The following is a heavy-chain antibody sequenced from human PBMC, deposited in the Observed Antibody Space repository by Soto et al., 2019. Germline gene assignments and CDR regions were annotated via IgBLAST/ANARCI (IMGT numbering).Heavy chain of an antibody. V-gene: IGHV3-7*01. Sequence: GGALGLSCAVSGFTYTNDWMSWVLQAPGKGLEWVANIKQDGSEKYYVDSVKGRFTISRDNAKTSLYLQMNSLRAEDTAVYYCTKGGTAFDFCGQGTLVTVSS. J-gene: IGHJ4*02. CDR2: IKQDGSEK. CDR1: GFTYTNDW. D-gene: IGHD1-7*01. CDR3: TKGGTAFDF.